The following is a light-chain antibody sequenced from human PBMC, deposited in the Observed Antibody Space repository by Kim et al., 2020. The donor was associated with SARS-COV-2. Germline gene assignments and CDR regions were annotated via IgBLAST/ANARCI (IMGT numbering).Light chain of an antibody. J-gene: IGKJ4*01. CDR1: QSINSW. CDR3: QQYKTYFT. V-gene: IGKV1-5*03. Sequence: DIQMTQSPSTLSAAVGDSVTITCRASQSINSWLAWYQQKPGKAPNLLIYKASTLESGVPSRFSGSGSGTEFTLTISRLQPDDFATYYCQQYKTYFTFGGGTKVDIK. CDR2: KAS.